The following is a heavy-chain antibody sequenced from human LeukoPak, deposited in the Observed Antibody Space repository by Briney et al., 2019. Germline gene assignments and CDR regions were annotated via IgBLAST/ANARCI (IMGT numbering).Heavy chain of an antibody. V-gene: IGHV3-7*01. J-gene: IGHJ4*02. CDR3: ATAYSGYDYFDY. Sequence: GGSLRLSCATSGFTFSSYWMSWVRQAPGKGLEWVANIKQDGSEKYYVDSVKGRFTISRDDAKNSLYLQMNSLRAEDTAVYYCATAYSGYDYFDYWGQGTLVTVSS. CDR1: GFTFSSYW. D-gene: IGHD5-12*01. CDR2: IKQDGSEK.